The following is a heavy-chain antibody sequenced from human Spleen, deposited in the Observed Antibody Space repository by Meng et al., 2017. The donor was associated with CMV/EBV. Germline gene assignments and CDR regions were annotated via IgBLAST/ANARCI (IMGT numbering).Heavy chain of an antibody. CDR1: GGSISSSNHY. V-gene: IGHV4-39*07. J-gene: IGHJ4*02. CDR2: INYSGST. Sequence: SETLSLTCSVSGGSISSSNHYWGWIRQPPGKGLESIGSINYSGSTYYNPSLKSRVTILVDTSRNQFSLRLSSVTAADTAVYYCARVVCSGGNCETEPVVIAAHYFHYWGQGTLVTVSS. D-gene: IGHD2-15*01. CDR3: ARVVCSGGNCETEPVVIAAHYFHY.